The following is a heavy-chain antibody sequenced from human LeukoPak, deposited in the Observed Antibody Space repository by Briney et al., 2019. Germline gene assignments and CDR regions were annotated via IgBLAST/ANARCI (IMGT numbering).Heavy chain of an antibody. Sequence: ASVKVSCKVSGYTLTELSMHWVRQAPGKGLEWMGGFDPEGGETIYAQKFQGGVTMTEDTSTDTAYVELSSLRSEDTAVYYCATVLRGNWFDPWGQGTLVTVSS. CDR1: GYTLTELS. V-gene: IGHV1-24*01. D-gene: IGHD3-3*01. CDR3: ATVLRGNWFDP. J-gene: IGHJ5*02. CDR2: FDPEGGET.